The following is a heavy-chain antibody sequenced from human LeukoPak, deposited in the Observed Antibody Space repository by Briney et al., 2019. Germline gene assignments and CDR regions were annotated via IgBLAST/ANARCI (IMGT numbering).Heavy chain of an antibody. CDR1: GFTFSNYW. CDR2: INSEGSSI. Sequence: GGSLRLSCAASGFTFSNYWMHWVRQAPGKGLVWVSRINSEGSSINYADSVKGRFTISRDNAKNTLYLQMNTLRAEDTAVYYCVRGGYCGGGNCYSSDYWGQGTLVSVSS. D-gene: IGHD2-15*01. CDR3: VRGGYCGGGNCYSSDY. J-gene: IGHJ4*02. V-gene: IGHV3-74*01.